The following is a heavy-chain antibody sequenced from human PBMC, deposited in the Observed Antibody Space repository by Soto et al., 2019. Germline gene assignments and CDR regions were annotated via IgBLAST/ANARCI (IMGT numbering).Heavy chain of an antibody. V-gene: IGHV4-4*02. Sequence: SETLSLTCAVSGGSISSSNWWSWVRQPPGKGLEWIGEIYHSGSTNYNPSLKSRVTISVDKSKNQFSLQLSSVTAADTALYYSARDPPLPAAMVDWGQGTLVTVS. J-gene: IGHJ4*02. CDR2: IYHSGST. CDR1: GGSISSSNW. CDR3: ARDPPLPAAMVD. D-gene: IGHD2-2*01.